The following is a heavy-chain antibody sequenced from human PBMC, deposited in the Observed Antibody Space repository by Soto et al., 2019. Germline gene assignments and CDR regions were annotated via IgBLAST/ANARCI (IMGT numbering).Heavy chain of an antibody. V-gene: IGHV1-69*02. Sequence: ASVKVSCKASGGTFSSYTISWVRQAPGQGLEWMGRIIPILGIANYAQKFQGRVTITADKSTSTAYMELSSLRSEDTAVYYCAFGYSSSWYPFDYWGQGTLVTVSS. CDR3: AFGYSSSWYPFDY. D-gene: IGHD6-13*01. CDR2: IIPILGIA. J-gene: IGHJ4*02. CDR1: GGTFSSYT.